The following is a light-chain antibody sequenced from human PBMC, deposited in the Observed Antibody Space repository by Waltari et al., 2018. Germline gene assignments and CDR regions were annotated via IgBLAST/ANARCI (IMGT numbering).Light chain of an antibody. Sequence: DIQVTQSPSSLSASVGDRVTITCQASQDISHYLNWYQQRPGKAPKVLIYDATLLKIGVPSRFSGSGSETDFTFAITSLQPEDAATYYCQHFDNLLFTFGQGTKLEI. CDR1: QDISHY. J-gene: IGKJ2*01. CDR3: QHFDNLLFT. V-gene: IGKV1-33*01. CDR2: DAT.